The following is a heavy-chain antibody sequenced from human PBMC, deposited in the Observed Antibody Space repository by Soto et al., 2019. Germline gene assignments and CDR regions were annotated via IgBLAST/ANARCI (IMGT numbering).Heavy chain of an antibody. CDR2: INHSGST. J-gene: IGHJ4*02. Sequence: SETLSLTCAVYGGSFSGYYWSWIRQPPGKGLEWIGEINHSGSTNYNPSLKSRVTISVDTSKNQFSLKLSPVTAADTAVYYCARPAPYYYDSSGYYYDYWGQGTLVTVSS. CDR1: GGSFSGYY. V-gene: IGHV4-34*01. D-gene: IGHD3-22*01. CDR3: ARPAPYYYDSSGYYYDY.